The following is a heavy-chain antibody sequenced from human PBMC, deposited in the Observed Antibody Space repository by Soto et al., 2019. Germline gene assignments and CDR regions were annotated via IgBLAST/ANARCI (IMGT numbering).Heavy chain of an antibody. D-gene: IGHD2-2*01. CDR2: ISSRGSTV. CDR3: VRYCSTTLCNGVATRTFDY. Sequence: GGSLRLSXAASRFTFSTYEMHWVRQAPGKGLEWVSYISSRGSTVYYADSVKGRFTISRDNTRNSLYLQMNSLRDEDTALYYCVRYCSTTLCNGVATRTFDYWGQGTLVTVSS. V-gene: IGHV3-48*03. CDR1: RFTFSTYE. J-gene: IGHJ4*02.